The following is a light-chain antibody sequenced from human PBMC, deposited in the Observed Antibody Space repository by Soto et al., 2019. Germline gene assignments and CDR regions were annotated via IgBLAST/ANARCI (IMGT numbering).Light chain of an antibody. CDR3: QQYNNWPPVT. Sequence: EILMTQSPATLSVSPGERATLSCRTSQSVSSNLAWYQQKPGQAPRLLIYGASTRATGIPARFSGSGSGTEFTLTISSLQSEDFEVYYCQQYNNWPPVTFGQGTKVEIK. CDR1: QSVSSN. J-gene: IGKJ1*01. V-gene: IGKV3-15*01. CDR2: GAS.